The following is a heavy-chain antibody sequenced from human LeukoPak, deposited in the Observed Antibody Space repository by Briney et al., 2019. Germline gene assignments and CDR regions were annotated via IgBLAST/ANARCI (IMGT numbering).Heavy chain of an antibody. CDR2: IYYSGST. Sequence: GSLRLSCAASGFTFSDYYMSWIRQPPGKGLEWIGSIYYSGSTYYNPSLKSRVTISVDTSKNQFSLKLSSVTAADTAVYYCARVVLSGYEYQGQNWFDPWGQGTLVTVSS. D-gene: IGHD5-12*01. V-gene: IGHV4-38-2*01. J-gene: IGHJ5*02. CDR1: GFTFSDYY. CDR3: ARVVLSGYEYQGQNWFDP.